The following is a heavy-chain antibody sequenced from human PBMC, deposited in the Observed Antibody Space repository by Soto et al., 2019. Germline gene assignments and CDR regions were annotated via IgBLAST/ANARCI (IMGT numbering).Heavy chain of an antibody. CDR2: IIPIFGTA. CDR3: ARGYCSSTSCYGRIDY. D-gene: IGHD2-2*01. J-gene: IGHJ4*02. V-gene: IGHV1-69*13. CDR1: GGTFSIYA. Sequence: ASVKVSCKASGGTFSIYAISWVRQAPGQGLEWMGGIIPIFGTANYAQKFQGRVTITADESTSTAYMELSSLRSEDTAVYYCARGYCSSTSCYGRIDYWGQGTLVTVSS.